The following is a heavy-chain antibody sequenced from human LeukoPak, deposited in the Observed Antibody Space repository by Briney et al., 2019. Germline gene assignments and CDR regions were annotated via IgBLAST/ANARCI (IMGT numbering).Heavy chain of an antibody. CDR2: LSPHADYE. CDR3: ARDWIDRSLDY. Sequence: PGGSLRLSCAASGFSYSDFGIHWARQAPGKGLEWVAVLSPHADYEYYADSVQGRFAISRDDSKNTVYLQMNSLRDEETAVYYCARDWIDRSLDYWGLGTLVTVSS. V-gene: IGHV3-33*01. J-gene: IGHJ4*02. CDR1: GFSYSDFG. D-gene: IGHD2-2*03.